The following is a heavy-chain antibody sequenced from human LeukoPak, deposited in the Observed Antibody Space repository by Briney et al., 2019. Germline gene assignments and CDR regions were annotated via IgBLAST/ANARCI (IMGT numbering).Heavy chain of an antibody. D-gene: IGHD3-22*01. CDR3: ARQQYYYDSSGYRAPGRWYFDL. Sequence: SETLSLTCTVSGGSISSSSYYWGWLRQPPGKGLEWLGSIYYSGSTYYNPSLYSRVTISVYTSKTHFSLKLSSVTAADTAVYYCARQQYYYDSSGYRAPGRWYFDLWGRGTLVTVSS. J-gene: IGHJ2*01. V-gene: IGHV4-39*01. CDR1: GGSISSSSYY. CDR2: IYYSGST.